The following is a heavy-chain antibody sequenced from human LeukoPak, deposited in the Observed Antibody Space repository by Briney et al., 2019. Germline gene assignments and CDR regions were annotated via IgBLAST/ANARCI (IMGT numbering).Heavy chain of an antibody. Sequence: SETLSLTCAVYGGSFSGYYWSWIRQPPGKGLEWIGEINHSGSTNYNPSLKSRVTISVDTSKNQFSLKLSSVTAANTAVYYCARLRYSSGWYRIGDRPRNDYWGQGTLVTVSS. V-gene: IGHV4-34*01. J-gene: IGHJ4*02. CDR2: INHSGST. CDR3: ARLRYSSGWYRIGDRPRNDY. CDR1: GGSFSGYY. D-gene: IGHD6-19*01.